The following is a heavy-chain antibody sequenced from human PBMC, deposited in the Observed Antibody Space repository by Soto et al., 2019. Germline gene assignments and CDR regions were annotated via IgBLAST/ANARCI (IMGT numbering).Heavy chain of an antibody. CDR1: GGSISSSSYY. V-gene: IGHV4-39*01. CDR2: IYYSGST. Sequence: ASETLSLTCTVSGGSISSSSYYWGWIRQPPGKGLEWIGSIYYSGSTYYNPSLKSRVTISVDTSKNQFSLKLSSVTAADTAVYYCARGMKGYDILTGYYAHPWFDPWGQGTLVTVSS. D-gene: IGHD3-9*01. CDR3: ARGMKGYDILTGYYAHPWFDP. J-gene: IGHJ5*02.